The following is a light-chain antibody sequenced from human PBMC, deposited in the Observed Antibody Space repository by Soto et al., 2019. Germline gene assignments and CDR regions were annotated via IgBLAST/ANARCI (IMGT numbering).Light chain of an antibody. Sequence: EIELTQSPGTLSLSPGERATLSCRASQSIRSNYLAWYQHKPGQAPRLLVYDASNRATGIPDRFSGSGSGTDFTLTISRLEPEDVAVYFCQQYGISPGTFGQGTRVEIK. V-gene: IGKV3-20*01. CDR3: QQYGISPGT. CDR2: DAS. CDR1: QSIRSNY. J-gene: IGKJ1*01.